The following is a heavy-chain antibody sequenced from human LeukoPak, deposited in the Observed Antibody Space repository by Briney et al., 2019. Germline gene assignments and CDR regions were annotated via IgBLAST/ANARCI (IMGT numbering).Heavy chain of an antibody. V-gene: IGHV3-21*01. CDR1: GFTFSSYS. CDR3: ARDAGGRTQREGWFDP. J-gene: IGHJ5*02. Sequence: GGSLRLSCAASGFTFSSYSMNWVRQAPGKGLEWVSSISSGGMWIYYADSLKGRFAISRDNAKNSLYLQMKSLRVEDTAVYYCARDAGGRTQREGWFDPWGQGTLVTVSS. D-gene: IGHD1-26*01. CDR2: ISSGGMWI.